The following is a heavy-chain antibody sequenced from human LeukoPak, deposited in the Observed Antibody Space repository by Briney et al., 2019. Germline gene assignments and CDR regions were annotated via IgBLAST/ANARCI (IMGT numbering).Heavy chain of an antibody. CDR3: ARAIMTTRARFDP. CDR1: GVSINIGDYY. V-gene: IGHV4-30-4*01. D-gene: IGHD4-11*01. Sequence: SETLSLTCTASGVSINIGDYYWSWIRQPPGKGLEWIGYIYYSGSTYYNPSLKSRVTISVDTSKNQFSLKLTSVTAADTAMYYCARAIMTTRARFDPWGQGTLVTVSS. CDR2: IYYSGST. J-gene: IGHJ5*02.